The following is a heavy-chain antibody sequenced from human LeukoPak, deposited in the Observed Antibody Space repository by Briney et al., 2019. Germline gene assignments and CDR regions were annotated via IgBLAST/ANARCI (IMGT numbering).Heavy chain of an antibody. CDR1: GFTFSSYG. D-gene: IGHD3-22*01. CDR3: ASPLAPGSGYDY. V-gene: IGHV3-21*01. CDR2: ISSSSSYI. Sequence: GGSLRLYCAASGFTFSSYGMSWVRQAPGKGLEWVSSISSSSSYIYYADSVKGRFTISRDNTKNSLFLQMNSLRAEDTAVYYCASPLAPGSGYDYWGQGTLVPVSS. J-gene: IGHJ4*02.